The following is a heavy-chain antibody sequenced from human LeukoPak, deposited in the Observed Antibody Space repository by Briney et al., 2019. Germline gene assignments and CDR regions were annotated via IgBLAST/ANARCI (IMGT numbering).Heavy chain of an antibody. CDR2: IYFTGNHI. D-gene: IGHD3-3*02. Sequence: GGSLRLSCVTSGFTFSRFSMRWVRQAPGKGLEWVSSIYFTGNHISYADSVKGRFTISRDNAKNSLYLQMDSLRAEDTAVYNCAREFSTVGNFDYWGQGTLVTVSS. V-gene: IGHV3-21*01. J-gene: IGHJ4*02. CDR3: AREFSTVGNFDY. CDR1: GFTFSRFS.